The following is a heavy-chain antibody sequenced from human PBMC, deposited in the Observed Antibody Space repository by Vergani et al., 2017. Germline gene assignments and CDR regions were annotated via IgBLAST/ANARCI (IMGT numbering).Heavy chain of an antibody. J-gene: IGHJ5*02. V-gene: IGHV5-51*01. Sequence: EVQLVQSGAEVKKPGESLTISCKGSGYSFTSYWIGWVRQMPGKGLEWMGIIYPGDSDTRYSPSFQGKVTISADKSISTAYLQWSSLKASDTAMYYGARPLWETEGEGHWFDPWGQGTLVTVSS. CDR1: GYSFTSYW. CDR3: ARPLWETEGEGHWFDP. D-gene: IGHD3-16*01. CDR2: IYPGDSDT.